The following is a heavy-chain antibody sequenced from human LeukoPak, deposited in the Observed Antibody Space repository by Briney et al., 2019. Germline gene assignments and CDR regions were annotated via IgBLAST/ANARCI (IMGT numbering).Heavy chain of an antibody. V-gene: IGHV1-2*02. CDR1: GYTFTGYY. CDR2: INPNSGGT. J-gene: IGHJ4*02. Sequence: GASVKVSCKASGYTFTGYYMHWVRQAPGQGLEWMGWINPNSGGTNYAQKFQGRVTMTRDTSISTAYMELSRLRSDDTAVYYCAMRDYGDYWYYFDYWGQGTLVTVSS. D-gene: IGHD4-17*01. CDR3: AMRDYGDYWYYFDY.